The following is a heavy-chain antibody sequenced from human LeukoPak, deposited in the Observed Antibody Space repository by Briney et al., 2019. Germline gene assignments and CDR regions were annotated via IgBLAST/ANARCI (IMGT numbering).Heavy chain of an antibody. J-gene: IGHJ4*02. CDR3: ARDSGNDAPIDF. CDR1: GFTFSNYG. Sequence: GGSLRLSCAASGFTFSNYGIHWVRQAPGKGLEWVAVIWHGGKNKYYADSVKGRFTISRDNSKNTLYLQMNNLRAEDTAVYYCARDSGNDAPIDFWGQGTLLTVSS. D-gene: IGHD3-10*01. CDR2: IWHGGKNK. V-gene: IGHV3-33*01.